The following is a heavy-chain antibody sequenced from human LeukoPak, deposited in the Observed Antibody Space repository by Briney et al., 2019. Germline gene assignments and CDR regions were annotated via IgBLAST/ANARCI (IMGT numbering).Heavy chain of an antibody. CDR3: ARALKPLRFLEWSGFDP. J-gene: IGHJ5*02. Sequence: GGSLRLSCAASGFTFNKYKMNWVRQAPGKGLEWVSSISSSSSSIYYADSVKGRFTISRDNAKNSLYLQMNSLRAEDTAVYYCARALKPLRFLEWSGFDPWGQGTLVTVSS. CDR1: GFTFNKYK. V-gene: IGHV3-21*01. D-gene: IGHD3-3*01. CDR2: ISSSSSSI.